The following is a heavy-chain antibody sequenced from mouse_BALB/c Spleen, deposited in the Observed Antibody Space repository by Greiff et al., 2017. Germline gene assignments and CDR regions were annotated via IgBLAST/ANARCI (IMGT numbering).Heavy chain of an antibody. Sequence: HVQLQQSGAELVKPGASVKLSCKASGYTFTSYYMYWVKQRPGQGLEWIGEINPSNGGTNFTEKFKSKATLTVDKSSSTAYMQLSSLTSEDSAVYYCTRHGKAFDYWGQGTTLTVSS. V-gene: IGHV1S81*02. CDR3: TRHGKAFDY. J-gene: IGHJ2*01. CDR1: GYTFTSYY. CDR2: INPSNGGT. D-gene: IGHD2-1*01.